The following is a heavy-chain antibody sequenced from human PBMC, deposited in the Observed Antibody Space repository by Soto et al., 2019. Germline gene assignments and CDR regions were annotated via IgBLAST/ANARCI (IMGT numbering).Heavy chain of an antibody. J-gene: IGHJ5*01. CDR1: GVTCSSYG. D-gene: IGHD6-6*01. V-gene: IGHV3-33*01. CDR3: ARVLVLGEGWFDS. Sequence: PGGSLRLSCAASGVTCSSYGMHWVRQAPGKGLEWVAVIWYDGSNKYYADSVKGRFTISRDNSKNTLYLQMNCMRAEDTAVYYCARVLVLGEGWFDSWGQGTLVTVSS. CDR2: IWYDGSNK.